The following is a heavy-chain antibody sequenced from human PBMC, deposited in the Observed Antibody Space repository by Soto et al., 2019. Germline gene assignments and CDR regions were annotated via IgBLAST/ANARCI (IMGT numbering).Heavy chain of an antibody. CDR1: GFTYSTYT. CDR3: ARDGVSSPEYTWNYGTYFDY. CDR2: ISYDGNNK. Sequence: QVQLVESGGGVVQPGRSLRLSCAASGFTYSTYTMHWVRQAPGKGLEWVAVISYDGNNKFYADSVKGRFTISRDSTKQTLYLQMNSLRPDDTAMYYCARDGVSSPEYTWNYGTYFDYWGQEPWSPSPQ. V-gene: IGHV3-30-3*01. J-gene: IGHJ4*01. D-gene: IGHD1-7*01.